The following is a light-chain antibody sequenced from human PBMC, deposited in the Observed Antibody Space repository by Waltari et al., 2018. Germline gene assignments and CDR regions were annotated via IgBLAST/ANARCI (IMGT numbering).Light chain of an antibody. CDR1: SGHIASNY. CDR3: QSYDIDDHWV. CDR2: EDN. Sequence: NFMLTQPHSVSESPGKTVTISCTRSSGHIASNYVQWYQQRPGSAPTTVIYEDNQRPSGVPDRFSGSIDSYSNSASLTISGLQTGDEADYYCQSYDIDDHWVFGGGTKLTVL. V-gene: IGLV6-57*03. J-gene: IGLJ3*02.